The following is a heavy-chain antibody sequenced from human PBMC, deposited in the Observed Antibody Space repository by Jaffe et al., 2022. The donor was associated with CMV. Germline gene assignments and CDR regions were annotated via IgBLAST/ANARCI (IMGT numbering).Heavy chain of an antibody. V-gene: IGHV3-48*03. J-gene: IGHJ4*02. CDR2: ITDSGSTT. D-gene: IGHD1-26*01. Sequence: EIQLVDSGGGLVEPGGSLRLSCAASGFTFRSFEMNWVRQAPGKGLEWVSYITDSGSTTSYADSVKGRFTISRDNAKNSLYLQMNSLRVEDTAVYYCARGSYSGRSYRYGDYWGQGTLVTVSS. CDR3: ARGSYSGRSYRYGDY. CDR1: GFTFRSFE.